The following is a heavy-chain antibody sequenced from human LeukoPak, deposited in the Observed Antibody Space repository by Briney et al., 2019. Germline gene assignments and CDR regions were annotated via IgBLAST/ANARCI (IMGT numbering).Heavy chain of an antibody. D-gene: IGHD5-12*01. CDR1: GGTFISYA. J-gene: IGHJ5*02. Sequence: SVKVSCKASGGTFISYAIIWVRQAPGQGREWMGGIIPIFGTANYAQKFQGRVTITTDESTSTAYMELSSLRSEDTAVYYCARGLTITGDWFDPWGQGTLVTVSS. V-gene: IGHV1-69*05. CDR3: ARGLTITGDWFDP. CDR2: IIPIFGTA.